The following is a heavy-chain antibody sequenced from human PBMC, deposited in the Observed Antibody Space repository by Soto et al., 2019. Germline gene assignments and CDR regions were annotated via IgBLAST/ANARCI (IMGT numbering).Heavy chain of an antibody. V-gene: IGHV4-59*01. CDR3: ARATYYYGSSGYLYYFAY. CDR2: IYYNGNT. CDR1: GGSISSYY. Sequence: PSETLSLTCTVPGGSISSYYWSWVRQPPGKGLEWIGYIYYNGNTNYNPSLKSRVTISVDTSKNQFSLKLSSVTAADTAVYYCARATYYYGSSGYLYYFAYWGQGALVTVSS. D-gene: IGHD3-22*01. J-gene: IGHJ4*02.